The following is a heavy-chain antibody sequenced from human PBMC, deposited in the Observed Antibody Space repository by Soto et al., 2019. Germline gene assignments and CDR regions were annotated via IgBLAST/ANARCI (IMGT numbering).Heavy chain of an antibody. Sequence: ASVKVSCKASGYTFTGYYMHWVRQAPGQGLEWMGWINPNSGGTNYAQKFQGRVTMTRDTSISTAYMELSRLRSDDTAVYYCARVSKVLRYFDWLLYFDCWGQGTLVTVSS. D-gene: IGHD3-9*01. CDR2: INPNSGGT. V-gene: IGHV1-2*02. CDR3: ARVSKVLRYFDWLLYFDC. CDR1: GYTFTGYY. J-gene: IGHJ4*02.